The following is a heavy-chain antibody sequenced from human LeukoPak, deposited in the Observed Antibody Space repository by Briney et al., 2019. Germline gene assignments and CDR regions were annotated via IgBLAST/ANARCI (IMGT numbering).Heavy chain of an antibody. CDR3: ARDCSSAGCSGRSSAFDV. CDR2: IKEDGSEK. Sequence: GGSLRLSCAASGFTFSNYWMSWVRQAPGKGLEWVVNIKEDGSEKYYVDSVKGRFTVSRDNAKNSLNLQMNSLRAEDTAVYYCARDCSSAGCSGRSSAFDVWGQGTMVTVS. J-gene: IGHJ3*01. D-gene: IGHD2-2*01. CDR1: GFTFSNYW. V-gene: IGHV3-7*01.